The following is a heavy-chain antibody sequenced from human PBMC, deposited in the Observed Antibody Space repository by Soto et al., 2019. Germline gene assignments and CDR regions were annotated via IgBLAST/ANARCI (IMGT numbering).Heavy chain of an antibody. Sequence: QVQLVQSGSELKKPGASVKVSCKASGYTFTSYAMNWVRQAPGQVLDWMGWINTNTVNPTYAQGFTGRFVFSLDTSVSTADLQSCSLKEEDTAVYYCASDFVEQWLMRKYCQHWGQGTLVTVSS. CDR3: ASDFVEQWLMRKYCQH. V-gene: IGHV7-4-1*01. CDR2: INTNTVNP. D-gene: IGHD6-19*01. CDR1: GYTFTSYA. J-gene: IGHJ1*01.